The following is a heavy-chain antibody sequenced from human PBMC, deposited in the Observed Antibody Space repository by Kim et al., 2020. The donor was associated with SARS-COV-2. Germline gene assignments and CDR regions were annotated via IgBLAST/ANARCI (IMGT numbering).Heavy chain of an antibody. J-gene: IGHJ3*02. CDR2: ISSNGGST. CDR1: GFTFSSYA. D-gene: IGHD6-6*01. Sequence: GGSLRLSCSASGFTFSSYAMHWVRQAPGKGLEYVSAISSNGGSTYYADSVKGRFTISRDNSKNTLYLQMSSLRAEDTAVYYCVKVIEYSSSWFGSDAFDIWGQGTMVTVSS. CDR3: VKVIEYSSSWFGSDAFDI. V-gene: IGHV3-64D*06.